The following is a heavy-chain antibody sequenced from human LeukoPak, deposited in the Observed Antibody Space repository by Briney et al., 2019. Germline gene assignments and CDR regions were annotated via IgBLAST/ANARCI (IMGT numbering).Heavy chain of an antibody. CDR3: ARGPHERSGYPDD. CDR2: IIPIFGTA. V-gene: IGHV1-69*05. CDR1: GGTFSSYA. D-gene: IGHD3-22*01. Sequence: SVKVSCKASGGTFSSYAISWVRQAPGQGLEWMGGIIPIFGTANYAQKFQGRVTITTDESTSTAYMELSSLRSEDTAVYYCARGPHERSGYPDDWGQGTLVTVSS. J-gene: IGHJ4*02.